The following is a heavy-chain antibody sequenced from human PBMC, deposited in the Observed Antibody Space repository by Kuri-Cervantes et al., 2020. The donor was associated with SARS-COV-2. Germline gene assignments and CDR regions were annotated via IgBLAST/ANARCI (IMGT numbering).Heavy chain of an antibody. D-gene: IGHD5-24*01. Sequence: ASVKVSCKASGYTFTSYYMHWVRQAPGQGLEWMGWINPNSGGTNYAQKFQGRVTMTRDTSISTAYMELSSLRSEDTAVYYCTRDGYNFRFDYWGQGTLVTVSS. CDR2: INPNSGGT. J-gene: IGHJ4*02. CDR1: GYTFTSYY. V-gene: IGHV1-2*02. CDR3: TRDGYNFRFDY.